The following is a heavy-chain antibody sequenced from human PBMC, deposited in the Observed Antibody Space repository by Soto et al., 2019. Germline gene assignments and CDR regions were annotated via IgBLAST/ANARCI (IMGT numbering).Heavy chain of an antibody. V-gene: IGHV1-46*01. CDR3: ARDRDFWTGYEYYYYAMDV. Sequence: QVQLVQSGSEVKKPGASVKVSCKASGYSFTSYYLHWVRQAPGQGLEWMGIINPNSTSASYAQKSQGRVTMTRDTSTSTVYMELSTLRSEDTAVYYCARDRDFWTGYEYYYYAMDVWGQGTTVTVSS. D-gene: IGHD3-3*01. CDR1: GYSFTSYY. J-gene: IGHJ6*02. CDR2: INPNSTSA.